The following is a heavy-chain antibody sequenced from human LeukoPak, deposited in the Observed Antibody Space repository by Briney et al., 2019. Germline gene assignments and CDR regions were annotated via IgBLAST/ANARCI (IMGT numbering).Heavy chain of an antibody. CDR3: TTGGAMVRGALF. V-gene: IGHV3-15*01. D-gene: IGHD3-10*01. J-gene: IGHJ4*02. CDR2: IKSKTDGGTT. CDR1: GFTFSNAL. Sequence: KSGGSLRLSSAASGFTFSNALMSWVRQAPGKGLEWVGRIKSKTDGGTTDYSAPVKGRFTISRDDSKNTLYLQVNSLKTEDTAVYYCTTGGAMVRGALFWGQGTLVTVSS.